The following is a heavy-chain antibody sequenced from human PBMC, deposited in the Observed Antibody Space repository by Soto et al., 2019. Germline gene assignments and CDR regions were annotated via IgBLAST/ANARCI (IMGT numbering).Heavy chain of an antibody. Sequence: QVQLQQWGAGLLKPSETLSLTCAVYGGSFSGYYWSWIRQPPGKGLEWIGEINHSGSTNYNPSLKSRVPISVDTSKNQFSLKLSSVTAADTAVYYCARGIAAAFDPWGQGTLVTVSS. V-gene: IGHV4-34*01. J-gene: IGHJ5*02. CDR1: GGSFSGYY. D-gene: IGHD6-13*01. CDR3: ARGIAAAFDP. CDR2: INHSGST.